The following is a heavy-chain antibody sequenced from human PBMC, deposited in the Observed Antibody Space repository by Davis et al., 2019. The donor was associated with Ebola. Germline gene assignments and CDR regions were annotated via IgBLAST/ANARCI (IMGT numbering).Heavy chain of an antibody. V-gene: IGHV1-46*01. CDR1: GYTFTSYY. Sequence: ASVKVSCKASGYTFTSYYMHWVRQAPGQGLEWMGIINPSGGSTSYAQKFQGRVTITAAKSTSTAYMELSSLRSEDTAVYYCASDGGSGVDTAMVALTYYYYGMDVWGQGTTVTVSS. CDR2: INPSGGST. D-gene: IGHD5-18*01. CDR3: ASDGGSGVDTAMVALTYYYYGMDV. J-gene: IGHJ6*02.